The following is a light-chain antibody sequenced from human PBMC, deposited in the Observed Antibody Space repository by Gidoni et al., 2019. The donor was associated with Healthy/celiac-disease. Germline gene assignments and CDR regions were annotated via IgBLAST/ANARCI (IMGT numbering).Light chain of an antibody. CDR1: SSDVGSYHL. CDR2: EGS. V-gene: IGLV2-23*01. CDR3: CSYAGSSPGV. J-gene: IGLJ3*02. Sequence: QSALTQPASVSGSPGQSITIPCTGTSSDVGSYHLVPWYQQRPGKAPQLMIYEGSKRPSGVSNRFSGSKSGNTASLTISGLQAEDEADYYCCSYAGSSPGVFGGGTKLTVL.